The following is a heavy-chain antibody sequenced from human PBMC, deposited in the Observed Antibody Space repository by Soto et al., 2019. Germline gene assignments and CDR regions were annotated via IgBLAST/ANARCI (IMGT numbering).Heavy chain of an antibody. CDR1: GGSISSGAYY. Sequence: PAETLSLTCTVSGGSISSGAYYWSWIRQPPGKGLELIGYVYYSGSAYYHPSLKSRVIISVDTSKNQFSLKLSSVTAADTAVYYCARARTGYYDSRAYRLFDXWGQGTLVTVSX. J-gene: IGHJ4*02. CDR3: ARARTGYYDSRAYRLFDX. V-gene: IGHV4-30-4*01. D-gene: IGHD3-22*01. CDR2: VYYSGSA.